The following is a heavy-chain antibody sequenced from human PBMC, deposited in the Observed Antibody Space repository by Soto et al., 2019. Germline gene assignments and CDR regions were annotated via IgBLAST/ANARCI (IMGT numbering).Heavy chain of an antibody. D-gene: IGHD2-2*01. V-gene: IGHV4-34*01. CDR2: INHSGST. CDR1: GGSFSGYY. CDR3: ARGVGPEDIVVVPAARAVYYYYMDV. J-gene: IGHJ6*03. Sequence: SETLSLTCAVYGGSFSGYYWSWIRQPPGKGLEWIGEINHSGSTNYNPSLKSRVTISVDTSKNQFSLKLSSVTAADTAVYYCARGVGPEDIVVVPAARAVYYYYMDVWGKGTTVTVSS.